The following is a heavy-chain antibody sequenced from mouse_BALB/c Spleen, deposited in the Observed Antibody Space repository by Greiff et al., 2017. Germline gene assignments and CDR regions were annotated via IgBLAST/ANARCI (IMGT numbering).Heavy chain of an antibody. CDR1: GYTFNGYY. CDR3: ARTMITWFAY. J-gene: IGHJ3*01. CDR2: INPYNDGT. Sequence: EVQLQQSGPELVKPGASVKLSCKASGYTFNGYYMHWVKQKPGQGLEWIGYINPYNDGTKYNEKFKGKATLTSDKSSSTAYLELSSLTSEDTAVYYCARTMITWFAYWGQGTLVTVSA. V-gene: IGHV1-14*01. D-gene: IGHD2-4*01.